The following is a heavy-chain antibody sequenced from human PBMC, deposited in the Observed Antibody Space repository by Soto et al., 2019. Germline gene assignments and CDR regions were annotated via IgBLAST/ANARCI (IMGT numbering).Heavy chain of an antibody. V-gene: IGHV3-30-3*01. CDR1: RCTFSSYA. D-gene: IGHD2-8*01. CDR3: ATSKGVYRSFFDX. CDR2: ISYDGANQ. J-gene: IGHJ4*02. Sequence: EGSLRLSFKASRCTFSSYAMHWVRQAPGTWLAGLAVISYDGANQYYAESVKGRFIISRDSSKNTLYLGMNSLRVEDTAVYYCATSKGVYRSFFDXSGQGTSVPVSX.